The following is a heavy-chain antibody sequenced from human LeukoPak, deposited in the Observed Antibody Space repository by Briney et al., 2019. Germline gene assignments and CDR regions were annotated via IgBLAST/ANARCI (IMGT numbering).Heavy chain of an antibody. CDR3: ARVKVVTPIWFDP. D-gene: IGHD4-23*01. V-gene: IGHV4-34*01. J-gene: IGHJ5*02. CDR1: GGSFSGYY. Sequence: PSETLSLTCAVYGGSFSGYYWSWIRQPPGKGLEWIGEINHGGSTNYNPSLKSRVTISVDTSKNQFSLKLSSVTAADTAVYYCARVKVVTPIWFDPWGQGTLVTVSS. CDR2: INHGGST.